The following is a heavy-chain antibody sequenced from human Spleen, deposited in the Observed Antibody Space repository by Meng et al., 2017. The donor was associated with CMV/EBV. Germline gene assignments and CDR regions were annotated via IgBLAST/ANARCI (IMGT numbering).Heavy chain of an antibody. J-gene: IGHJ4*02. Sequence: HVQVNHVGARLFNALENLDPAFAVYCGSFRGYKWGWIRPPPGKGLEWIGEINHSGSTNYNPSLKSRVTISVDTSKNQFSLKLSSVTAADTAVYYCARSARPPVAAAGIFDYWGQGTLVTVSS. D-gene: IGHD6-13*01. CDR3: ARSARPPVAAAGIFDY. CDR2: INHSGST. V-gene: IGHV4-34*01. CDR1: CGSFRGYK.